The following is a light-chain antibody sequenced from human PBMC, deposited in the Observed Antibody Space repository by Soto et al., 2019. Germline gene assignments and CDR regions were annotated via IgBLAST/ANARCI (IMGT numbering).Light chain of an antibody. J-gene: IGKJ1*01. CDR1: QSISNW. V-gene: IGKV1-5*03. CDR2: KAS. Sequence: DIQMTQSPSTLSASVGDRVTITCRASQSISNWLAWYQQKPGKAPKLLIYKASNLESGVPSSFSGRGSGTEFTLTISSLQPDDFATYYCQQCFWHWTFGQGTKVDI. CDR3: QQCFWHWT.